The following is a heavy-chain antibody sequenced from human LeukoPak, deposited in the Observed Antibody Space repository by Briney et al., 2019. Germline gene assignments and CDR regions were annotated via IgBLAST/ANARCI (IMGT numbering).Heavy chain of an antibody. CDR1: GFTFSSYA. D-gene: IGHD2-2*01. J-gene: IGHJ5*02. V-gene: IGHV3-30*07. CDR3: ARVSPLYQLLGSWFDP. Sequence: PGRSLRLSCAASGFTFSSYAMHWVRQAPGKGLEWVAIISYDGSNKYYADSVKGRFTISRDNSKNTLYLQMNNLRVEDTAVYFCARVSPLYQLLGSWFDPWGQGTLVTVSS. CDR2: ISYDGSNK.